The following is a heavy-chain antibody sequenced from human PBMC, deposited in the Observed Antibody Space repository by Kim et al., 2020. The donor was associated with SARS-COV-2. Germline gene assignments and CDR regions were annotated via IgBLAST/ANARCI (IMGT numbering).Heavy chain of an antibody. J-gene: IGHJ2*01. CDR2: ISSTSSTI. D-gene: IGHD1-7*01. V-gene: IGHV3-48*04. CDR1: GFTFSLYT. CDR3: TRENFWYFDL. Sequence: GGSLRLSCAASGFTFSLYTMKWVRQAPGKGPEWISHISSTSSTIYYADSVKGRLTVSRDNAKNSLYLQMNSLRAEDTAIYFCTRENFWYFDLWGRGTLVTVSS.